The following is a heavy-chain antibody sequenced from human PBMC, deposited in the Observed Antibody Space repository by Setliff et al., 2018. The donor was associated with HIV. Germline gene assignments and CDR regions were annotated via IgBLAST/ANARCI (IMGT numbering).Heavy chain of an antibody. CDR3: ARRGRQQSDAFDI. J-gene: IGHJ3*02. D-gene: IGHD6-13*01. Sequence: KVSCKASGYTFTGYYVHWVRQAPGQGLEWVGRINPNSGDTNYAQKFQGRVTMTRDTSISTAYMELSRLRSDDTAVYYCARRGRQQSDAFDIWGQGTMVTVSS. CDR1: GYTFTGYY. CDR2: INPNSGDT. V-gene: IGHV1-2*06.